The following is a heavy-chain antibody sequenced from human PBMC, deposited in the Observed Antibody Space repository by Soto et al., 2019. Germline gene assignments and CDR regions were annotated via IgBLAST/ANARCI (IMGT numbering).Heavy chain of an antibody. Sequence: GGALRHPCTTSGFTFGAYAMSWFRQAPGKGLEWIGYIRSNTYGGTTEYAGSVKGRFTISRDDSKRVAHLQMNSLETEDIAVYFCARRKYLDYWGQGTLVTVSS. CDR2: IRSNTYGGTT. J-gene: IGHJ4*02. CDR1: GFTFGAYA. V-gene: IGHV3-49*03. CDR3: ARRKYLDY. D-gene: IGHD6-6*01.